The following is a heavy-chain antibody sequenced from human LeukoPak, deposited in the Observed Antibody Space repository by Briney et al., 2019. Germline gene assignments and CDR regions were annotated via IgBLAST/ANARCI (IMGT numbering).Heavy chain of an antibody. V-gene: IGHV3-9*01. Sequence: GRSLRLSCAASGFTFDDYAMHWVRQAPGKGLEWVSGISWNSGSIGYADSVKGRFTISRDNAKNSLYLQMNSLRAEDTALYYCARASEDTAMAPFDYWGQGTLVTVSS. CDR3: ARASEDTAMAPFDY. CDR1: GFTFDDYA. D-gene: IGHD5-18*01. CDR2: ISWNSGSI. J-gene: IGHJ4*02.